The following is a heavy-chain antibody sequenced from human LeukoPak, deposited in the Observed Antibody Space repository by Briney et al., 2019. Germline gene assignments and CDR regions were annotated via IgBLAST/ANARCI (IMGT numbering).Heavy chain of an antibody. CDR3: AKTPGGSSSWYLTQSGYYYYGMDV. J-gene: IGHJ6*04. CDR1: GGTFSRYA. D-gene: IGHD6-13*01. CDR2: IIPIFGTA. V-gene: IGHV1-69*06. Sequence: SVTVSCKASGGTFSRYAISWVRQAPGQGLEWMGGIIPIFGTANYAQKFQGRVTITADKSTSTAYMELSSLRYEDTAVYYCAKTPGGSSSWYLTQSGYYYYGMDVWGKGTTVTVSS.